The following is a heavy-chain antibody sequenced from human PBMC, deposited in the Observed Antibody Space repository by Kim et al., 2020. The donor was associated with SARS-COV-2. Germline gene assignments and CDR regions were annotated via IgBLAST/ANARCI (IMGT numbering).Heavy chain of an antibody. J-gene: IGHJ4*02. CDR3: ARLSGLLWFGELSGGFDY. CDR1: GGSISSSSYY. CDR2: IYYSGST. D-gene: IGHD3-10*01. Sequence: SETLSLTCTVSGGSISSSSYYWGWIRQPPGKGLEWIGSIYYSGSTYYNPSLKSRVTISVDTSKNQFSLKLSSVTAADTAVYYCARLSGLLWFGELSGGFDYWGQGTLVTVSS. V-gene: IGHV4-39*01.